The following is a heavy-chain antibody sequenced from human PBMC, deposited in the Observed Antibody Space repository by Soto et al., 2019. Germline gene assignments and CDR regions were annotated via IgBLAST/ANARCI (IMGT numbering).Heavy chain of an antibody. Sequence: GASVKVSCKASGYTFTSYDINWVRQATGQGLEWMGWMNPNSGNTGYAQKFQGRVTMTRNTSISTAYMELSSLRSEDTAVYYCARGRVTMISQRSYFDYWGQGTLVTVSS. J-gene: IGHJ4*02. V-gene: IGHV1-8*01. CDR3: ARGRVTMISQRSYFDY. D-gene: IGHD3-22*01. CDR2: MNPNSGNT. CDR1: GYTFTSYD.